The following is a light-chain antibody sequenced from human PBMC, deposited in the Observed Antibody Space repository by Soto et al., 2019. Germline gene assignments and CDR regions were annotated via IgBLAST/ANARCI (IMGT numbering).Light chain of an antibody. Sequence: EIVLTQSPGTLSLSPGERAALSCRASQSVGNYLAWYQQRPGQAPRLLIYRSSSRATDIPDRFSGSGSGTDFTLTINRLEPEDVAMYYCQQYGGSPPNTFGQGTKLEIK. J-gene: IGKJ2*01. CDR3: QQYGGSPPNT. CDR1: QSVGNY. CDR2: RSS. V-gene: IGKV3-20*01.